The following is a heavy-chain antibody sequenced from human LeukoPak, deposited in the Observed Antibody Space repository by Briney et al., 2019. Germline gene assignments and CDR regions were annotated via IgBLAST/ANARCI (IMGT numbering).Heavy chain of an antibody. Sequence: GGSLRLSCAASGFTFSSYWMHWVRQAPGKGLVWVSRINSDGSSTSYADSVKGRFTISRDNAKNTLYLQMNSLRAEDTAVYYCARLHALGAEEFDPWGQGALVTVSS. J-gene: IGHJ5*02. V-gene: IGHV3-74*01. CDR3: ARLHALGAEEFDP. CDR1: GFTFSSYW. CDR2: INSDGSST. D-gene: IGHD3-16*01.